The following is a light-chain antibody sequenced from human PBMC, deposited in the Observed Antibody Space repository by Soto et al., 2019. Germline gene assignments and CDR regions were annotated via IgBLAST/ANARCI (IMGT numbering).Light chain of an antibody. J-gene: IGKJ4*01. V-gene: IGKV1-27*01. CDR3: QKYDSAPSLT. CDR2: AAS. Sequence: DIQMTQSPSSLSASVGDRVTITCRASQGISNYLAWYQQKPGKVPKLLIYAASSLQSGVTSRFSGSGSGTYFTLTISSLQPEDVVTYYCQKYDSAPSLTFGGGTKVEIK. CDR1: QGISNY.